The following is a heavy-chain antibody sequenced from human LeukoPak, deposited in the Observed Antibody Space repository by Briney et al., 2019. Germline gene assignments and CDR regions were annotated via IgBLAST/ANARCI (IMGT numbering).Heavy chain of an antibody. J-gene: IGHJ5*02. CDR1: GGSISSSSYY. D-gene: IGHD3-10*01. CDR3: ARLVLLWFGEYNNWFDP. CDR2: IYYSGST. Sequence: PSETLSLTCTVSGGSISSSSYYWGWIRQPPGKGLEWIGSIYYSGSTYYNPSLKSRVTISVDTSKNQFSLKLSSVTAADTAVYYCARLVLLWFGEYNNWFDPWGQGTLVTVSS. V-gene: IGHV4-39*07.